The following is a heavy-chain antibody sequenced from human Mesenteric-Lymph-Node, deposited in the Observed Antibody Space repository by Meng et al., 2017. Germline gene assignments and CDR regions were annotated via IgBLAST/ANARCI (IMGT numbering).Heavy chain of an antibody. V-gene: IGHV1-2*02. D-gene: IGHD3-16*01. CDR3: ARTRPDSVDYDYDSFDFDY. CDR1: GYTFTSYD. Sequence: ASVKVSCKASGYTFTSYDINWVRQATGQGLEWMGWINPNSGGTNYAQKFQGRVTMTTDTSTSTAYMELRSLRSDDTAVYYCARTRPDSVDYDYDSFDFDYWGQGTLVTVSS. J-gene: IGHJ4*02. CDR2: INPNSGGT.